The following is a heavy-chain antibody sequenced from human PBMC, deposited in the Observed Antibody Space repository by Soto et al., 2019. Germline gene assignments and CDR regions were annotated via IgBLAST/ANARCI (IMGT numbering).Heavy chain of an antibody. Sequence: EVQLLESGGGLVQPGGSLRLSCAASGFTFSSYAMSWVRQAPGKGLEWVSAISGSGGSTYYADSVKGRFTISRDNSKNTLYLQMNSLRAEDTAGYYCAKMPRTAAGTSRWFDPWGQGTLVTVSS. CDR3: AKMPRTAAGTSRWFDP. V-gene: IGHV3-23*01. CDR1: GFTFSSYA. CDR2: ISGSGGST. J-gene: IGHJ5*02. D-gene: IGHD6-13*01.